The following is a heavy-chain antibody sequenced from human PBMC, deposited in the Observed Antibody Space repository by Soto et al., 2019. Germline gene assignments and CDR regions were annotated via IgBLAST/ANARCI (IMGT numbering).Heavy chain of an antibody. Sequence: SETLSLTCTVSGGSISSYYWSWIRQPPGKGLEWIGYIYYSGSTNYNPSLKSRVTISVDTSKNQFSLKLSSVTAADTAVYYCARVGTKNYYYYYYMDVWGKGTTVTVSS. J-gene: IGHJ6*03. D-gene: IGHD1-1*01. V-gene: IGHV4-59*01. CDR3: ARVGTKNYYYYYYMDV. CDR2: IYYSGST. CDR1: GGSISSYY.